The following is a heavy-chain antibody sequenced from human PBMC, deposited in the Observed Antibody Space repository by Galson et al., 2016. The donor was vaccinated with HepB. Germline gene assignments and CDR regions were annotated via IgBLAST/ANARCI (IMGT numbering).Heavy chain of an antibody. V-gene: IGHV3-23*01. D-gene: IGHD2-8*01. CDR1: GFTFSTYA. CDR3: TRDTVVLRGLPQEGY. Sequence: SLRLSCAASGFTFSTYAINWVRQAPGKGLEWVSAISGSGGVTNYADSVKGRFTISRDNSKNTVYLQMNSLRVEDTAIYYCTRDTVVLRGLPQEGYWGRGTLVTVSS. CDR2: ISGSGGVT. J-gene: IGHJ2*01.